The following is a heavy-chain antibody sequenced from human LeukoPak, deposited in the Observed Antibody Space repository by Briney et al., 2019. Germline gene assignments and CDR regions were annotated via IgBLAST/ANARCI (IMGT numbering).Heavy chain of an antibody. D-gene: IGHD3-22*01. CDR1: GGSISSSSYY. CDR2: IYYSGST. V-gene: IGHV4-39*01. J-gene: IGHJ4*02. Sequence: SETLSLTCTVSGGSISSSSYYWGWIRQPPGKGLEWIGSIYYSGSTYYNPSLKSRVTISVDTSKNQFSLKLSSVTAADTAVYYCARAVGSSGYYVPPPAKYYFDYWGQGTLVTVSS. CDR3: ARAVGSSGYYVPPPAKYYFDY.